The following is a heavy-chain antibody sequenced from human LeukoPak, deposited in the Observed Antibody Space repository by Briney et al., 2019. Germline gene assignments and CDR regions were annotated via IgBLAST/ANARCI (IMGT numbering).Heavy chain of an antibody. J-gene: IGHJ6*02. CDR3: ARDPPIRGITGTPNVYYGMDV. CDR2: IIPIFGIA. CDR1: GYTFTSYA. V-gene: IGHV1-69*04. D-gene: IGHD1-7*01. Sequence: SVKVSCKASGYTFTSYAMHWVRQAPGQGLEWMGRIIPIFGIANYAQKFQGRVTITADKSTSTAYMELSSLRSEDTAVYYCARDPPIRGITGTPNVYYGMDVWGQGTTVTVSS.